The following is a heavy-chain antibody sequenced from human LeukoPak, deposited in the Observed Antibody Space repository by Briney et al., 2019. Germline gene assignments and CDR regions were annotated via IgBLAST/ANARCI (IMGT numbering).Heavy chain of an antibody. Sequence: ASVKVSCKASGYTFTGYYMHWVRQAPGQGLEWMGWINPNSGGTNYAQKFQGRVTMTRDTSISTAYMELSRLRSDDTAVYYCARADHYSHYFDYRGQGTLVTVSS. D-gene: IGHD4-11*01. V-gene: IGHV1-2*02. CDR2: INPNSGGT. CDR3: ARADHYSHYFDY. J-gene: IGHJ4*02. CDR1: GYTFTGYY.